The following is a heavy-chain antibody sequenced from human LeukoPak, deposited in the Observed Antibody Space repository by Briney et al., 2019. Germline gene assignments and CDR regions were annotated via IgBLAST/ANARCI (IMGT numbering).Heavy chain of an antibody. V-gene: IGHV3-21*01. D-gene: IGHD6-19*01. Sequence: GGSLRLSCAASGFTFSSYSMNWVRQAPGKGLEWVSSISSSSSYMYYADSVKGRFTISRDNAKNSLYLQMNSLRAEDTAVYYCARAEYSSGWYYFDYWGQGTLVTVSS. CDR3: ARAEYSSGWYYFDY. CDR1: GFTFSSYS. J-gene: IGHJ4*02. CDR2: ISSSSSYM.